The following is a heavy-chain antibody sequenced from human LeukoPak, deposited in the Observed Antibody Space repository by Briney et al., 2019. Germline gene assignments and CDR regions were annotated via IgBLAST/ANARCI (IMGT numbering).Heavy chain of an antibody. V-gene: IGHV4-59*08. CDR3: ARRLRPGSYDDY. CDR2: IYCSGST. J-gene: IGHJ4*02. Sequence: SETLSLTCTVSGGSISSYYWSWIRQPPGKGLEWIGYIYCSGSTNYNPSLKSRVTISVDTSKNQFSLKLSSVTAADTAVYYCARRLRPGSYDDYWGQGTLVTVSS. D-gene: IGHD1-26*01. CDR1: GGSISSYY.